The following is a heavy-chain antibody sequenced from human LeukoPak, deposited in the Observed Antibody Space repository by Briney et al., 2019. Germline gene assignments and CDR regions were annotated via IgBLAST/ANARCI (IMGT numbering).Heavy chain of an antibody. CDR3: AKDFYGDLNWFDP. CDR1: GFTFSSYS. J-gene: IGHJ5*02. Sequence: GGSLRLSCAASGFTFSSYSMNWVRQAPGKGLEWVSSISSSSSYIYYADSVKGRFTISRDNAKNSLYLQMNSLRAEDTAVYYCAKDFYGDLNWFDPWGQGTLVTVSS. D-gene: IGHD4-17*01. CDR2: ISSSSSYI. V-gene: IGHV3-21*01.